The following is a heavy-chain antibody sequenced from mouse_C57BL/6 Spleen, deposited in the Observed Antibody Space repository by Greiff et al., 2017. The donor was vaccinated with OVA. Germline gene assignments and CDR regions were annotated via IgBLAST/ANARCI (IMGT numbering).Heavy chain of an antibody. V-gene: IGHV1-50*01. CDR2: IDPSDSYT. CDR1: GYTFTSYW. CDR3: ARSGSSLDY. Sequence: VQLQQPGAELVKPGASVKLSCKASGYTFTSYWMQWVKQRPGQGLEWIGEIDPSDSYTNYNQKFKGKATLTVDTSSSTAYMQLSSLTSEDSAVYYCARSGSSLDYWGQGTTLTVSS. D-gene: IGHD1-1*01. J-gene: IGHJ2*01.